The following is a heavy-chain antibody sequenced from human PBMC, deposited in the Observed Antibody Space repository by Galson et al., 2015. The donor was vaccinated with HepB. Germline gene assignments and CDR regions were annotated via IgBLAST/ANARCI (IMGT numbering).Heavy chain of an antibody. J-gene: IGHJ6*02. CDR3: ARDRSLEWLSQYYGMDV. Sequence: SLRLSCAASGFTFSSYSMNWVRQAPGKGLEWVSSISSSSSYIYYADSVKGRFTISRDNAKNSLYLQMNSLRAEDTAVYYCARDRSLEWLSQYYGMDVWGQGTTVTVSS. V-gene: IGHV3-21*01. CDR1: GFTFSSYS. CDR2: ISSSSSYI. D-gene: IGHD3-3*01.